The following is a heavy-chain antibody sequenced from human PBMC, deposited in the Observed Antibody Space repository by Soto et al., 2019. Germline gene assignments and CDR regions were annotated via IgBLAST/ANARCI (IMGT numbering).Heavy chain of an antibody. CDR1: GDTFSSHT. Sequence: QVQLAQSGAEVKKPGSSVKVSCKTSGDTFSSHTINWVRQAPGQGLEWMGRIIPILDLPNFAQKFQDRVTTTADKSTSTVYMELSSLTSEDTAVYDCARESGWSDDHCLVNAVDMWGQGTMVTVSS. D-gene: IGHD3-3*01. J-gene: IGHJ3*02. CDR3: ARESGWSDDHCLVNAVDM. V-gene: IGHV1-69*08. CDR2: IIPILDLP.